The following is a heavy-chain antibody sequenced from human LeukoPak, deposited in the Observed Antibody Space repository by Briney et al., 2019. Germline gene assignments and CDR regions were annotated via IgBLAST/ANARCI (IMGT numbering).Heavy chain of an antibody. CDR3: ARDRYSSSCYPDAFDI. CDR2: IRYDGSNK. Sequence: GGSLRLSCAASGFTFSSYGMHWVRQAPGKGLEWVAFIRYDGSNKYYADSVKGRFTISRDNSKNTLYLQMNSLRAEDTAVYYCARDRYSSSCYPDAFDIWGQGTMVTVSS. D-gene: IGHD6-13*01. J-gene: IGHJ3*02. CDR1: GFTFSSYG. V-gene: IGHV3-30*02.